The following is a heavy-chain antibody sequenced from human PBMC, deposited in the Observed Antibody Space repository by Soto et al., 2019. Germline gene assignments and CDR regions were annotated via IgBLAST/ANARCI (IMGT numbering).Heavy chain of an antibody. CDR2: ISGGGDAT. Sequence: EVQLLDSGGGLVQPGGSLRLSCAASGFTFSGYALTWVRQAPGKGLEWVSAISGGGDATFYADSVKGRFTIPRDNSKNTLYLQMNTLRAEDTAVYYCARKVSGSTGRPDLWYFALWGRGTLVTVSS. CDR1: GFTFSGYA. CDR3: ARKVSGSTGRPDLWYFAL. J-gene: IGHJ2*01. V-gene: IGHV3-23*01. D-gene: IGHD3-10*01.